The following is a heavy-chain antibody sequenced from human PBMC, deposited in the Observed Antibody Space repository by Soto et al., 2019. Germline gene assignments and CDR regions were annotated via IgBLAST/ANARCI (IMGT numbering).Heavy chain of an antibody. V-gene: IGHV1-58*01. D-gene: IGHD2-15*01. J-gene: IGHJ4*02. CDR3: ASSSLSAGYCSGGSCLLINY. Sequence: SVKVSCKASGFTFTSSAVQWVRQARGQRLEWIGWIVVGSGNTNYAQKFQERVTITRDMSTSTAYMELSSLRSEDTAMYYCASSSLSAGYCSGGSCLLINYWGQGTLVTVSS. CDR1: GFTFTSSA. CDR2: IVVGSGNT.